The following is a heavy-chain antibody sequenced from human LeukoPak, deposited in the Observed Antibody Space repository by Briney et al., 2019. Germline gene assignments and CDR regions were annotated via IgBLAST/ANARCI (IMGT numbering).Heavy chain of an antibody. Sequence: GGSLRLSCAASGFSFSSYGMHWVRQAPGKGLEWVAVISDDGSNKYYADSVKGRFTISRDNSKNTLYLQMNSLRAEDTAVYYCAKPMMMGFGEFPFDYWGQGTLVTVSS. J-gene: IGHJ4*02. CDR3: AKPMMMGFGEFPFDY. D-gene: IGHD3-10*01. V-gene: IGHV3-30*18. CDR1: GFSFSSYG. CDR2: ISDDGSNK.